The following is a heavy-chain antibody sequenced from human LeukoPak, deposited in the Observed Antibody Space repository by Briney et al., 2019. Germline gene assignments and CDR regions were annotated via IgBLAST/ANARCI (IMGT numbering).Heavy chain of an antibody. Sequence: SETLSLTCTVSGGSISSSSYYWGWIRQPPGEGLEWIGSIYYSGSTYYNPSLKSRVTISVDTSKNQFSLKLSSVTAADTAVYYCARVPPVGATSFYYYYGMDVWGQGTTVTVSS. CDR2: IYYSGST. J-gene: IGHJ6*02. CDR1: GGSISSSSYY. CDR3: ARVPPVGATSFYYYYGMDV. D-gene: IGHD1-26*01. V-gene: IGHV4-39*01.